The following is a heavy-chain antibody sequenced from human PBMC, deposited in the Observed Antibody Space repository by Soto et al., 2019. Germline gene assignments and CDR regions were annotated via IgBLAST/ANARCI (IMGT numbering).Heavy chain of an antibody. D-gene: IGHD1-20*01. CDR1: GASLSGYF. Sequence: QVQLQQWGAGLLKPSETLSHTCGVSGASLSGYFWSWIRQPPGEGLEGIGEIGYNGDTNYNPSLQSRVTMSIDTSKNQFSLNLASVTAAATAVYYCARGLSGYKPTGTWGQGTMVTVSS. V-gene: IGHV4-34*01. CDR2: IGYNGDT. J-gene: IGHJ4*02. CDR3: ARGLSGYKPTGT.